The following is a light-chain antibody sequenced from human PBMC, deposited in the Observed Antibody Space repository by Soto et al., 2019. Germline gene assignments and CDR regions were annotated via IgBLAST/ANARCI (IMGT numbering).Light chain of an antibody. CDR2: DTS. J-gene: IGKJ5*01. Sequence: DIVLTQSPGTLSLSPGERASLSCRASQSVSSYLAWYQQKPGQAPRLLIYDTSSRVTGIPDRFSGSGSGTDFTLTISRLEPEDFAVFYCQQYGTSEIIFGQGTRLEI. V-gene: IGKV3-20*01. CDR1: QSVSSY. CDR3: QQYGTSEII.